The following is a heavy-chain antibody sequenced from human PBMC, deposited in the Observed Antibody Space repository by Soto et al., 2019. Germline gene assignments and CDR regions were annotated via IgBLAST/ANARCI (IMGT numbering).Heavy chain of an antibody. V-gene: IGHV3-66*01. D-gene: IGHD2-15*01. CDR2: IYSGGST. J-gene: IGHJ4*02. Sequence: GGSLTLSCAASGFTVSSNYMSWVRQAPGKGLEWVSVIYSGGSTYYADSVKGRFTISRDNSKNTLYLQMNSLRAEDTAVYYCARGCSGGSCYGYNDYWGQGTLVTVSS. CDR1: GFTVSSNY. CDR3: ARGCSGGSCYGYNDY.